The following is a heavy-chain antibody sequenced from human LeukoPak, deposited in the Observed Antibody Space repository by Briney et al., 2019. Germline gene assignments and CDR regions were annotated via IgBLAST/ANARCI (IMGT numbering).Heavy chain of an antibody. CDR1: GGSISSSSYY. CDR3: ARGGSGWHNFDY. CDR2: IYYSGST. J-gene: IGHJ4*02. V-gene: IGHV4-39*07. Sequence: PSETLSLTCTVSGGSISSSSYYWGWIRQPPGKGLEWIGSIYYSGSTYYNPSLKSRVTISVDTSKNQFSLKLSSVTAADTAVYYCARGGSGWHNFDYWGQGTLVTVSS. D-gene: IGHD6-19*01.